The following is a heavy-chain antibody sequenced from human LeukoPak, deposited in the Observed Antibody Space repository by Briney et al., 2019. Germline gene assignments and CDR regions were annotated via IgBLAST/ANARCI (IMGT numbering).Heavy chain of an antibody. CDR3: ARGDPWLQFDS. CDR2: MFTSGST. V-gene: IGHV4-59*10. Sequence: PETLSLTCAVYGGSFSGYYWSWIRQPAGKGLEWIGRMFTSGSTNYNPSLQSRVTISVDTSKNQFSLKLSSVTAADTAVYYCARGDPWLQFDSWGQGTLVTVSS. D-gene: IGHD5-24*01. J-gene: IGHJ4*02. CDR1: GGSFSGYY.